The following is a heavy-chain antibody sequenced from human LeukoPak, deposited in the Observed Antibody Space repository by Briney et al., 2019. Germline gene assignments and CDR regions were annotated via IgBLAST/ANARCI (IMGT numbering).Heavy chain of an antibody. D-gene: IGHD6-19*01. CDR1: GFTFNSYA. CDR2: ISYDGSNK. J-gene: IGHJ4*02. CDR3: ARDPIAVAGPYYFDY. Sequence: GRSPRLSCAASGFTFNSYAMHWVRQAPGKGLEWVAVISYDGSNKYYADSLKGRFTISRDNSKNTLYLQMNSLSAEDTAVYYCARDPIAVAGPYYFDYWGQGTLVTVSS. V-gene: IGHV3-30*04.